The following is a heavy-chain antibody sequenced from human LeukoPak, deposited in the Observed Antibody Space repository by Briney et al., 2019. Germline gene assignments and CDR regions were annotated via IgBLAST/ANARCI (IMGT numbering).Heavy chain of an antibody. V-gene: IGHV3-7*01. CDR3: AREISGYSSSWYGDDAFDI. J-gene: IGHJ3*02. CDR2: IKGDGSEK. Sequence: GGSLRLSCAGSGFTFSTYWMSWVRHAPGRGLEWVASIKGDGSEKYYVESVRGRFTISRDNPKNSLYLQMNSLRAEDTAVYYCAREISGYSSSWYGDDAFDIWGQGTMVTVSS. D-gene: IGHD6-13*01. CDR1: GFTFSTYW.